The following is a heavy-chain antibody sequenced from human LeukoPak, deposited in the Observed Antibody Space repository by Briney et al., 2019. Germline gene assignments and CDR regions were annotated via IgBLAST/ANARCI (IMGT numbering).Heavy chain of an antibody. J-gene: IGHJ5*02. CDR2: IYHTGSA. V-gene: IGHV4-4*02. CDR1: GDSIVTTNW. D-gene: IGHD3/OR15-3a*01. CDR3: TRSPSDWQSRVLLS. Sequence: SETLSLTCAVSGDSIVTTNWWSWVRQPPGKGLEWIGEIYHTGSANNNPSLKSRVTISVDKSKNQFSLKLSFVTAADTAVYYRTRSPSDWQSRVLLSWGQGTLVTVSS.